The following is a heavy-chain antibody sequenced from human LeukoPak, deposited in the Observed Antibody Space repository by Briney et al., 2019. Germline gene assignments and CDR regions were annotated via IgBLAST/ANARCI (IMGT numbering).Heavy chain of an antibody. V-gene: IGHV3-30*02. CDR3: AKDVHPYDMTYYFDY. D-gene: IGHD3-22*01. CDR1: GFTFSRYG. J-gene: IGHJ4*02. CDR2: IRSDGSNK. Sequence: PGGSLRLSCAASGFTFSRYGMHWVRQAPGKGLEWVAFIRSDGSNKYYADSVKGRFTISRDNSKNTLYLQMNSLRDEDTAVYYCAKDVHPYDMTYYFDYWGQGTLVTVSS.